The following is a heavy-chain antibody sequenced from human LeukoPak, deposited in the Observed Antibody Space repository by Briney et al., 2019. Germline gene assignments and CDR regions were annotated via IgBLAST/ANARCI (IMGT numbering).Heavy chain of an antibody. D-gene: IGHD3-10*01. J-gene: IGHJ4*02. Sequence: GGSLRLSCAASGFPFSDYWMTWVRLAPGKGLEWVANIKKDGSEKYYVDSVKGRFTISRDNAKNSLYLQMNSLRAEDTAVYYCALWFGELSYWGQGTLVTVSS. CDR2: IKKDGSEK. CDR1: GFPFSDYW. CDR3: ALWFGELSY. V-gene: IGHV3-7*01.